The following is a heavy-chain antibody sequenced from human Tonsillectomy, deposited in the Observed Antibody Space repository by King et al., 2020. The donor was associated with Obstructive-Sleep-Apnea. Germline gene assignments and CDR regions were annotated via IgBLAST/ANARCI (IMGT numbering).Heavy chain of an antibody. V-gene: IGHV3-30*04. J-gene: IGHJ6*02. D-gene: IGHD1-7*01. CDR3: AKGVTNWNYDTFFYYYGMDV. CDR1: GFTFSSYA. Sequence: QLVQSGGGVVQPGRSLRLSCVASGFTFSSYAMHWVRQAPGKGLEWVAVISYDGSNKYYADSVKGRFTISRDNSRNTLYLQMNILRAEDTAVYYCAKGVTNWNYDTFFYYYGMDVWGQGTTVTVSS. CDR2: ISYDGSNK.